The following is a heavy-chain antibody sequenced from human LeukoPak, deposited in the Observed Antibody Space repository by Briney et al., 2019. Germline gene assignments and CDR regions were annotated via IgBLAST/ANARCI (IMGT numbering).Heavy chain of an antibody. CDR2: ISGSGGST. CDR3: AKVSYSYYYDSIGTRGYFDY. J-gene: IGHJ4*02. D-gene: IGHD3-22*01. Sequence: GGSLRLSCAASGITFSSYAMSWVRQAPGKGLEWVSTISGSGGSTYYADSVKGRFTISRDNSKNTLYLQMNSLRAEDTAVYYCAKVSYSYYYDSIGTRGYFDYWGQGTLVTVSS. CDR1: GITFSSYA. V-gene: IGHV3-23*01.